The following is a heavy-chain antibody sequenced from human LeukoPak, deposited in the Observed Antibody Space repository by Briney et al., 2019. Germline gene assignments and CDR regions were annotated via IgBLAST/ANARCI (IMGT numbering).Heavy chain of an antibody. J-gene: IGHJ3*02. CDR1: GGSSRSGDYF. CDR2: IHYSGNT. CDR3: ARVGSSGWWGAFDI. Sequence: TLSLTCAVSGGSSRSGDYFWSWIRQPPGKGLEWIGHIHYSGNTYYNPSLKSRVSISVDTSKNQFSLKLSSVTAADTAVYYCARVGSSGWWGAFDIWGQGTMVTVSS. V-gene: IGHV4-30-4*01. D-gene: IGHD6-19*01.